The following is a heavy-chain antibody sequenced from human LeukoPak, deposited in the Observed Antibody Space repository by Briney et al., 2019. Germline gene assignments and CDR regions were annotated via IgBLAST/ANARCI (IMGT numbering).Heavy chain of an antibody. V-gene: IGHV1-2*02. J-gene: IGHJ4*02. CDR3: ARDLGPALRYFDWSTRHPFGY. CDR2: INPNSGGT. CDR1: GYTFTGYY. D-gene: IGHD3-9*01. Sequence: ASVKVSCKASGYTFTGYYMHWVRQAPGQGLEWMGWINPNSGGTNYAQKFQGRVTMTRDTSISTAYMELSRLRSDDTAVYYCARDLGPALRYFDWSTRHPFGYWGQGTLVTVSS.